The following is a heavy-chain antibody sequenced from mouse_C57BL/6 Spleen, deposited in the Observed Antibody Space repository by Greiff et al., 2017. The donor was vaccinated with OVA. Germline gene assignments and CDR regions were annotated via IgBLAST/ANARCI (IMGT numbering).Heavy chain of an antibody. J-gene: IGHJ2*01. Sequence: QVTLQESGPGILQSSQSLSLSCSFSGFSLSTSGMGVSWLRQPSGQGLEWLAHIYWDDDKRYNPFLKSRLTISKDTSRTQVFLRITSVDAADTATYYCARSLEITFDDWGKGTTLTVSS. CDR3: ARSLEITFDD. CDR2: IYWDDDK. V-gene: IGHV8-12*01. D-gene: IGHD2-4*01. CDR1: GFSLSTSGMG.